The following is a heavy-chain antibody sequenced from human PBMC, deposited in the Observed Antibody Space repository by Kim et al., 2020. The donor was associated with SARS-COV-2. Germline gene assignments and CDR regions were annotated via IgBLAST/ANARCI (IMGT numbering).Heavy chain of an antibody. V-gene: IGHV4-59*01. CDR2: VYYSGST. D-gene: IGHD3-22*01. CDR3: ATLESSGYYWTFDY. CDR1: GDSISNYY. J-gene: IGHJ4*02. Sequence: SETLSLTCTVSGDSISNYYWNWIRQPPGKGLEWIGYVYYSGSTNYNPSLKSRVTISVDTSKNQFSLKLSSVTAADTVVYYCATLESSGYYWTFDYWGQGTLVTVSS.